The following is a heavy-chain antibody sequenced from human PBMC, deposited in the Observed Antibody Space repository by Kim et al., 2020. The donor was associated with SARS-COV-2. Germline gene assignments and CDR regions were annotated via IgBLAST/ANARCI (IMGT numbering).Heavy chain of an antibody. Sequence: GSTHHTPSLKSRVPISVDRSKNQFSLKLSSVTAADKAVYYCARGGGNFDYWGQGTLVTVSS. D-gene: IGHD2-15*01. V-gene: IGHV4-30-2*01. CDR3: ARGGGNFDY. CDR2: GST. J-gene: IGHJ4*02.